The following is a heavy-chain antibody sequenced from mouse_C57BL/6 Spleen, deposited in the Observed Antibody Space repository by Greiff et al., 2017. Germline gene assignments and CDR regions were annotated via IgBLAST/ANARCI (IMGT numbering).Heavy chain of an antibody. CDR3: TKTNWVY. CDR1: GYTFTDYE. D-gene: IGHD4-1*01. J-gene: IGHJ2*01. Sequence: VQLQQSGAELVRPGASVTLSCKASGYTFTDYEMHWVKQTPVHGLEWIGAIDPETGGTAYTQMFKGKAILTADKSSSTAYMELRSLTSEDSAVYYCTKTNWVYWGQGTTLTVAS. CDR2: IDPETGGT. V-gene: IGHV1-15*01.